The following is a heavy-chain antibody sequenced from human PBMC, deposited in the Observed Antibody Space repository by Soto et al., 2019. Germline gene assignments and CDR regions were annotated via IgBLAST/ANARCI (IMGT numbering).Heavy chain of an antibody. V-gene: IGHV1-18*01. CDR3: VRVLLTYYYDSSGYYFDY. CDR2: ISAYNGNT. CDR1: GYTFTSYC. J-gene: IGHJ4*02. D-gene: IGHD3-22*01. Sequence: ASGKVSCKASGYTFTSYCISWVRQAPGQGLEWMGWISAYNGNTNYAQKLQGRVTMTTDTSTSTAYMELRSLRSDDTAVYYCVRVLLTYYYDSSGYYFDYWGQGTLVTVSS.